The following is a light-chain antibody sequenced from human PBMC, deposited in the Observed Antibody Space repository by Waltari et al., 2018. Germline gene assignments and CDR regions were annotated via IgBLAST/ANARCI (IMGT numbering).Light chain of an antibody. J-gene: IGKJ1*01. Sequence: EIVLTQSPGPRSLSPGARPTLFCRASQIISKYLVWYQQKPGQAPRLLIYGATTRATGIPDRFSGGGSGTDFSLSITRLEPEDFAVYYCQHYVRLPATFGQGTTVEI. CDR1: QIISKY. CDR3: QHYVRLPAT. CDR2: GAT. V-gene: IGKV3-20*01.